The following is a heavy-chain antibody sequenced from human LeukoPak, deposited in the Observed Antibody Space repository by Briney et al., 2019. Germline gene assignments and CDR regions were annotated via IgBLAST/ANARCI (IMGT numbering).Heavy chain of an antibody. Sequence: GGSLRLSCVVSGFSFASEAMSWVRQSPGRGPEWVSSISPGGGTTYYADSVKGRFTISRDNSKNTLYVQINSLRAEDTAIYYCAKSRSGSANWALRIFDNWGQGTLVTVSS. CDR3: AKSRSGSANWALRIFDN. CDR1: GFSFASEA. V-gene: IGHV3-23*01. CDR2: ISPGGGTT. J-gene: IGHJ4*02. D-gene: IGHD3-10*01.